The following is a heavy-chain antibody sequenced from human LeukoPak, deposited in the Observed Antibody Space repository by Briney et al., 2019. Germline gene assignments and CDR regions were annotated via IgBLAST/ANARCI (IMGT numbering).Heavy chain of an antibody. J-gene: IGHJ4*02. Sequence: GGSLRLSCAASGFTFSSYWMHWVRQAPGKGLEWVSAISGSGGSTYYADSVKGRFTISRDNSKNTLYLQMNSLRAEDTAVYYCAKDRPLIVVVPAAPFDYWGQGTLVTVSS. D-gene: IGHD2-2*01. CDR2: ISGSGGST. V-gene: IGHV3-23*01. CDR1: GFTFSSYW. CDR3: AKDRPLIVVVPAAPFDY.